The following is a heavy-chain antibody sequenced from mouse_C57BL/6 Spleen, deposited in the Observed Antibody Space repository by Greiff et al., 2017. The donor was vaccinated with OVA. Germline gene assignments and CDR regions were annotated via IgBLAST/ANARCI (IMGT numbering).Heavy chain of an antibody. CDR3: ARGEPWFAY. CDR1: GFTFSSYA. Sequence: EVNVVESGGGLVKPGGSLKLSCAASGFTFSSYAMSWVRQTPEKRLEWVATISDGGSYTYYPDNVKGRFTISRDNAKNNLYLQMSHLKSEDTAMYYCARGEPWFAYWGQGTLVTVSA. V-gene: IGHV5-4*03. CDR2: ISDGGSYT. J-gene: IGHJ3*01.